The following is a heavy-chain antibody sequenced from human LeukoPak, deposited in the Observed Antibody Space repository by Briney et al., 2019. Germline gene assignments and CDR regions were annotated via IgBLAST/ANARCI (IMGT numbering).Heavy chain of an antibody. J-gene: IGHJ4*02. V-gene: IGHV3-23*01. Sequence: SGGSLRLSCAASGFTFSSYAMSWVRQAPGKGLEGVSAISGSGGSTYYADSVKGRFTISRDNSKNTLYLQMHSLRAEDTAVYYCARDLGIAAAGAPFDYWGQGTLVTVSS. CDR1: GFTFSSYA. D-gene: IGHD6-13*01. CDR2: ISGSGGST. CDR3: ARDLGIAAAGAPFDY.